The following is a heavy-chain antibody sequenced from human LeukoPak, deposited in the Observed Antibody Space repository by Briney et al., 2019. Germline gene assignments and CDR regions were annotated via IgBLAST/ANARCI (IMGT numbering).Heavy chain of an antibody. J-gene: IGHJ5*02. Sequence: ASVKVSCKASGYTFTGYYMHWVRQAPGQGLEWMGWINPNNGATNYAQKFQGRVTMTRDTSISTAYMELSRLRSDDTAVYYCARLFPAMVLGFDPWGQGTLVTVSS. CDR2: INPNNGAT. V-gene: IGHV1-2*02. CDR1: GYTFTGYY. D-gene: IGHD5-18*01. CDR3: ARLFPAMVLGFDP.